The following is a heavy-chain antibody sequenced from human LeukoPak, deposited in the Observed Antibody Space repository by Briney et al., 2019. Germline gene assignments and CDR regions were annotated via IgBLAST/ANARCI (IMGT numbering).Heavy chain of an antibody. CDR1: GFTFDDYA. J-gene: IGHJ3*02. V-gene: IGHV3-9*01. CDR3: AKSRGYSSSWWEPYKGAFDI. CDR2: ISWNSGSI. D-gene: IGHD6-13*01. Sequence: GRSLRLSCAASGFTFDDYAMHWVRQAPGKGLEWVSGISWNSGSIGYADSVKGRFTISRDNAKNSLYLQMNSLRAEDTAVYYCAKSRGYSSSWWEPYKGAFDIWGQGTMVTVSS.